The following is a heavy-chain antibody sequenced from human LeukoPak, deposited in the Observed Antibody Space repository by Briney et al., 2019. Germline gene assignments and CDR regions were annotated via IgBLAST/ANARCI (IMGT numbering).Heavy chain of an antibody. Sequence: GGSLRLSCAASGFTVSSNYMSWVRQAPGKGLEWVSVIYSGGSTYYADSVKGRFTISRDNSKNTLYLQMNSLRAEDTAVYYCARVCYYGSGRPLYWGQGTLVTVSS. D-gene: IGHD3-10*01. CDR2: IYSGGST. CDR3: ARVCYYGSGRPLY. CDR1: GFTVSSNY. V-gene: IGHV3-53*01. J-gene: IGHJ4*02.